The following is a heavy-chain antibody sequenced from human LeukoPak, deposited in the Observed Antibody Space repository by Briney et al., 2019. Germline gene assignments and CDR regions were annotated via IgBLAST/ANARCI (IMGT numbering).Heavy chain of an antibody. Sequence: PGGSLRLSCAASGFTFSRYSMNWVRQAPGKGLEWVSSISSSTSYIYYADSVKGRFTISRDNAKNSLYLQMNSLRAEDTAVYYCAKERGYSYGPLDYYYYMDVWGKGTTVTVSS. CDR2: ISSSTSYI. CDR3: AKERGYSYGPLDYYYYMDV. J-gene: IGHJ6*03. V-gene: IGHV3-21*01. CDR1: GFTFSRYS. D-gene: IGHD5-18*01.